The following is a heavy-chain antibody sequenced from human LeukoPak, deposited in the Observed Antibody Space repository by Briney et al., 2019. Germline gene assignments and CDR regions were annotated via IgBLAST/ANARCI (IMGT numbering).Heavy chain of an antibody. J-gene: IGHJ5*02. D-gene: IGHD1-26*01. Sequence: PGGSLRLSCAASGFTFSSYATSWVRQAPGKGLEWVSAISGSGGSTYYADSVKGRFTISRDNSKNTLYLQMNSLRAEYTAVYYCARDGSSGYDPWGQGALVTVSS. V-gene: IGHV3-23*01. CDR2: ISGSGGST. CDR1: GFTFSSYA. CDR3: ARDGSSGYDP.